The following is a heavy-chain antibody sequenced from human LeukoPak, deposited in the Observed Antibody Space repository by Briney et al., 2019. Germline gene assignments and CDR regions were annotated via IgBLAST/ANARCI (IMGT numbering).Heavy chain of an antibody. J-gene: IGHJ4*02. Sequence: GASVKVSCKASGYTFSTYDINWVRQATGQGLEWMGWMNPSSGNTGYAQKLQGRVTMTTDTSTSTAYMELRSLRSDDTAVYYCARDRVDNYYDSSAPSDYWGQGTLVTVSS. CDR1: GYTFSTYD. CDR2: MNPSSGNT. V-gene: IGHV1-8*01. CDR3: ARDRVDNYYDSSAPSDY. D-gene: IGHD3-22*01.